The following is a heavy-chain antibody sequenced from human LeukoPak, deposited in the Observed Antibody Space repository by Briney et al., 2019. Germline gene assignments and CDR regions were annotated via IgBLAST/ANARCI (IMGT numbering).Heavy chain of an antibody. Sequence: SETLSLTCNVSGASISSYYWSWIRQPPGRGLEGIGYRYYSGTTNYKPSLKSRVTISVDTSKNQFSLRLSSVTAAYTAVYYCARXSXGYYFDYWGXGTLVTVSS. CDR3: ARXSXGYYFDY. V-gene: IGHV4-59*01. J-gene: IGHJ4*02. CDR1: GASISSYY. CDR2: RYYSGTT. D-gene: IGHD3-22*01.